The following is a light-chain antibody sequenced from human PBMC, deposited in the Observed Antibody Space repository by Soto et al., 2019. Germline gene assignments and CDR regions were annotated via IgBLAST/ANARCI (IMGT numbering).Light chain of an antibody. Sequence: QSALTQPASVSGSPGQSITIPCTGTSSDIGGSNYVSWYRHHPGKAPKLMIYEVSKRPSGVSNRFSGSKSGNTASLTISGLQAEDEADYYCSSYTSSSTDVFGTGTKVTVL. CDR3: SSYTSSSTDV. CDR1: SSDIGGSNY. V-gene: IGLV2-14*01. CDR2: EVS. J-gene: IGLJ1*01.